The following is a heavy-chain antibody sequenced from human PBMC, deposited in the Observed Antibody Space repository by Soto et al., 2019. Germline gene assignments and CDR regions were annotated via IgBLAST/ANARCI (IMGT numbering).Heavy chain of an antibody. V-gene: IGHV4-39*01. D-gene: IGHD6-13*01. CDR2: IYYSRNA. CDR1: GGSISSSSYY. CDR3: ARHKDTSSRYLLPDF. Sequence: QLQLQESGPGLVKPSETLSLTCTVSGGSISSSSYYWGWIRQPPGKWLEWIGSIYYSRNAYYNPSLKSRVAGSVDTSKNQFSLKVTSVTATDTAVYYCARHKDTSSRYLLPDFWGQGTLVTVSS. J-gene: IGHJ4*02.